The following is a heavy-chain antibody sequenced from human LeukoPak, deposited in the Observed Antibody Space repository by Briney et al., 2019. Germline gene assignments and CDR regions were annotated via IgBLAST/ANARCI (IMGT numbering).Heavy chain of an antibody. CDR1: GFTFNRYG. CDR2: TGPDGKKT. CDR3: ARQMVEGQQNYYMDV. Sequence: GGSLRLSCAASGFTFNRYGMHWVRQAPGKVLGWVASTGPDGKKTFYGDSLNGRFTISRDNFEDTVFLQMNTMRAEDTAVYYCARQMVEGQQNYYMDVWGNGTTVTVSS. V-gene: IGHV3-33*01. D-gene: IGHD2-15*01. J-gene: IGHJ6*03.